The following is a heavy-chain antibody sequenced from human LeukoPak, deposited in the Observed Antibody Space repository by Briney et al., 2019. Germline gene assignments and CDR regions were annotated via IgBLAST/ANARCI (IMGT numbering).Heavy chain of an antibody. Sequence: PGGSLRLSCVASGFTFSSYDMSWVRQAPGKGLEWVSGISGSGGSTYYADSVKGRFTISRDNSKNKLYLQMNSLRAEDTAVYYCAKVRDYGDYVPFDYWGQGTLVTVSS. CDR2: ISGSGGST. CDR3: AKVRDYGDYVPFDY. CDR1: GFTFSSYD. D-gene: IGHD4-17*01. J-gene: IGHJ4*02. V-gene: IGHV3-23*01.